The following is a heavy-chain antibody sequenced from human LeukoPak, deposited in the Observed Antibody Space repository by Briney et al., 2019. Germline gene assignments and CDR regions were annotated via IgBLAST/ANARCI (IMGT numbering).Heavy chain of an antibody. CDR3: ARSKMSDY. CDR2: INPSSGGT. CDR1: GYTFTDNY. D-gene: IGHD5-24*01. Sequence: ASVKVSCKASGYTFTDNYIHWVRQVPEQGLEWMGWINPSSGGTNYAQKFQGRVTMSRDTSINTAYMELNNLRSDDTAVYYCARSKMSDYWGQGTLVTLSS. J-gene: IGHJ4*02. V-gene: IGHV1-2*02.